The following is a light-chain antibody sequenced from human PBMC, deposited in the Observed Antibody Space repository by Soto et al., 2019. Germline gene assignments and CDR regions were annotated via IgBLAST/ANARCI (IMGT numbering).Light chain of an antibody. V-gene: IGKV3D-15*01. CDR3: QQCNNWPLT. CDR2: GSS. CDR1: QSFSSN. J-gene: IGKJ5*01. Sequence: EIVMTQSPATLSVSPGERATLFCTASQSFSSNLAWYQQKPGQAPRLLIYGSSTRATGVPARFSGSGSGTEFTLTISGLQSEDSAVYYCQQCNNWPLTFGQGTRLEIK.